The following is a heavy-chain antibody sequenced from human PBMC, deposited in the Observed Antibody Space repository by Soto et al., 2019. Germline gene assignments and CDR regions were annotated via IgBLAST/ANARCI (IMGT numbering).Heavy chain of an antibody. V-gene: IGHV1-3*01. CDR3: ARGSSGSYLIDY. CDR2: INAGNGDT. D-gene: IGHD1-26*01. J-gene: IGHJ4*02. Sequence: ASGKVSCKASGYTFTSCAMHWVRQAPGQRLEWVGWINAGNGDTNYSQKFQGRVTITRDTSASTVYMELSSLRSEDTAVYYCARGSSGSYLIDYWGQGTLVTVSS. CDR1: GYTFTSCA.